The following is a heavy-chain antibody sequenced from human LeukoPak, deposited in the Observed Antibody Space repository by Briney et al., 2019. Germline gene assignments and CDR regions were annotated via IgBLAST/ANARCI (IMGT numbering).Heavy chain of an antibody. V-gene: IGHV3-23*01. D-gene: IGHD2-15*01. Sequence: GGSLRLSCAASGFIFSDYVMIWVRQAPGKGLEWVSGITASGDRTYYADSVKGRFTISRDNSKNTVYLQMNSLRVDDTAVYYCARRDIVVVVSASDYWGQGTLVTVSS. CDR3: ARRDIVVVVSASDY. J-gene: IGHJ4*02. CDR1: GFIFSDYV. CDR2: ITASGDRT.